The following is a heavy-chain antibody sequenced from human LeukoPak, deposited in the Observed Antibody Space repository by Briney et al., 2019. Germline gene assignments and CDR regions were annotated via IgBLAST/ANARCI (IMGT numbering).Heavy chain of an antibody. CDR1: GVSISIYY. J-gene: IGHJ4*02. CDR3: VRDRELNY. Sequence: SETLSLTCTVSGVSISIYYWSWVRQPPGKGLEWIGYIYNSGGTIYNPSLKSRATISADTSKNQFSLQLSSVTAADTAVYYCVRDRELNYWGQGTLVTVSS. V-gene: IGHV4-59*01. D-gene: IGHD1-7*01. CDR2: IYNSGGT.